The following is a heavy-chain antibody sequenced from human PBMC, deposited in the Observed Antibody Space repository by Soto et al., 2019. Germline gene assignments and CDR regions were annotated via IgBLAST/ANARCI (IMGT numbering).Heavy chain of an antibody. CDR1: GGSFSGYY. CDR3: ARGRSIAPYYGSGSYYYFDY. V-gene: IGHV4-34*01. J-gene: IGHJ4*02. D-gene: IGHD3-10*01. Sequence: QVQLQQWGAGLLKPSETLSLTCAVYGGSFSGYYWSWIRQPPGKGLEWIGEINHSGSTNYNPSLKSRVTISVDTSKNQFSLRLSSVTAADTAVYYCARGRSIAPYYGSGSYYYFDYWGQGTLVTVSS. CDR2: INHSGST.